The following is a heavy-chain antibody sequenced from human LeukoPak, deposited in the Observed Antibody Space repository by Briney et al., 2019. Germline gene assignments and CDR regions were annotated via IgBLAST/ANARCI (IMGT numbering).Heavy chain of an antibody. D-gene: IGHD1-26*01. Sequence: SETLSLTCGVYGGSLSDYSGSWIRQPPGKGLEFIGEITQSVNTNYNPSLKSRVTISVDMSKNQVSLRLSSVTAADTAVYYCARQGGSYYAIDDWGQGTLVTVSS. CDR2: ITQSVNT. CDR3: ARQGGSYYAIDD. CDR1: GGSLSDYS. V-gene: IGHV4-34*01. J-gene: IGHJ4*02.